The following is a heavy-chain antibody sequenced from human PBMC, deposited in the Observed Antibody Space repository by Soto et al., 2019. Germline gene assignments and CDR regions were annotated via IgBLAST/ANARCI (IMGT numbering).Heavy chain of an antibody. Sequence: GGSLRLSCAASGFTVSSNYMSWVRQAPGKGLEWVSVIYSGGSTYYADSVKGRFTISRHNSKNTLYLQMNSLRAEDTAVYYCARAPPDSSGWYGGGYDYWGQGTLVTVSS. CDR3: ARAPPDSSGWYGGGYDY. D-gene: IGHD6-19*01. CDR1: GFTVSSNY. V-gene: IGHV3-53*04. CDR2: IYSGGST. J-gene: IGHJ4*02.